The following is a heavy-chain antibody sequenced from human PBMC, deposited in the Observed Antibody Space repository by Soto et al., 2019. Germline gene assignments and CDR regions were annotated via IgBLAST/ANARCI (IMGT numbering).Heavy chain of an antibody. CDR3: TTEYYDILTGYLYYFDY. CDR1: GFTFSNAW. Sequence: GGSLRLSCAASGFTFSNAWMNWVRQAPGKGLEWVGRIKSKTSGGKTDYTEPVKGRFTISRDDSKNTRYLQMNSLKTEDTAVYYCTTEYYDILTGYLYYFDYWGQGTLVTVSS. D-gene: IGHD3-9*01. CDR2: IKSKTSGGKT. V-gene: IGHV3-15*07. J-gene: IGHJ4*02.